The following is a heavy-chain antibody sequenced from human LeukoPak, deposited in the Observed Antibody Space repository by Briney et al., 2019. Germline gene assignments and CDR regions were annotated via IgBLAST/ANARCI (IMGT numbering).Heavy chain of an antibody. CDR2: IKEDGSGK. CDR3: ARIGSGSYYNPKPLHNWFDP. CDR1: GFTFSTYW. Sequence: GGSLRLSCAASGFTFSTYWMGWVRQAPGKGLEWVANIKEDGSGKYYVDSVKGRFSISRDNAKNSLYLQINSLRAEDTAVYYCARIGSGSYYNPKPLHNWFDPWGQGTLVTVSS. D-gene: IGHD3-10*01. J-gene: IGHJ5*02. V-gene: IGHV3-7*01.